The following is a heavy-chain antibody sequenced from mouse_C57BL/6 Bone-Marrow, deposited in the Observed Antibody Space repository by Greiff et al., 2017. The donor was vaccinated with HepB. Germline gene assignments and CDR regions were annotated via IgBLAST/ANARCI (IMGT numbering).Heavy chain of an antibody. CDR1: GYSITSGYY. V-gene: IGHV3-6*01. CDR3: ASFYGSSYYFDY. J-gene: IGHJ2*01. CDR2: ISYDGSN. Sequence: EVKLVESGPGLVKPSQSLSLTCSVTGYSITSGYYWNWIRQFPGNKLEWMGYISYDGSNNFNPSLKNRISITRDTSKNQFFLKLNSVTTEDTATYYCASFYGSSYYFDYWGQGTTLTVSS. D-gene: IGHD1-1*01.